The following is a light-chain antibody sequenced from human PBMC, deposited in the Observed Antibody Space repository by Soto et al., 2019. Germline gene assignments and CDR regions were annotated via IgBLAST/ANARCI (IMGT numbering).Light chain of an antibody. CDR2: GAS. J-gene: IGKJ1*01. V-gene: IGKV3-15*01. CDR1: QSVNSN. CDR3: QQYDNWPPWT. Sequence: EIVMTQSPATLSVSPGERVTLSCRASQSVNSNMAWYQQKPGQVPRVLIYGASTRATGIPARFSGSGSWTEFTLTITNLQPEDFAVYHCQQYDNWPPWTFGQGTKMEIK.